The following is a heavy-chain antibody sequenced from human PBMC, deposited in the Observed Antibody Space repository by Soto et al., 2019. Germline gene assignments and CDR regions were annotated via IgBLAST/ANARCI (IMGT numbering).Heavy chain of an antibody. CDR2: ISYDGSNK. V-gene: IGHV3-30*18. CDR3: AKDTVVGATIPPWFDP. D-gene: IGHD1-26*01. Sequence: GGSLRLSCAASGFTFSSYGMHWVRQAPGKGLEWVAVISYDGSNKYYADSVKGRFTISRDNSKNTLYLQMNSLRAEDTAVYYCAKDTVVGATIPPWFDPWGQGTLLTVSS. CDR1: GFTFSSYG. J-gene: IGHJ5*02.